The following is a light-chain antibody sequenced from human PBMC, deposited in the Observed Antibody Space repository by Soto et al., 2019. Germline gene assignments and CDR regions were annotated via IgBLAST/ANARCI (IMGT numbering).Light chain of an antibody. CDR2: AAS. CDR3: QKYDSAPFT. J-gene: IGKJ3*01. Sequence: DIQMTQSPSSLSASVGDRVTITCRASQGIRNYLAWYQQKPGKVPKLLISAASTLRSGVPSRFSGSGSGTDFTLTVSSLQPEDLATYYCQKYDSAPFTFGPGTRVSIK. CDR1: QGIRNY. V-gene: IGKV1-27*01.